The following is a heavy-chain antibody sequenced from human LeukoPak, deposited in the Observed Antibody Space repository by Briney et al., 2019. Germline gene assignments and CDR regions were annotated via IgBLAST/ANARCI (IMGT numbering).Heavy chain of an antibody. CDR1: GYIFTSYY. D-gene: IGHD6-6*01. J-gene: IGHJ4*02. CDR3: ATYSSSYGAYFDY. CDR2: ISPSGSST. Sequence: ASVKVSCKASGYIFTSYYMYWVRQAPGQGLEWIGIISPSGSSTTYAQKFQGRVTMTRDMSTSTAYMELSSLRSEDTAVYYCATYSSSYGAYFDYWGQGTLVTVSS. V-gene: IGHV1-46*01.